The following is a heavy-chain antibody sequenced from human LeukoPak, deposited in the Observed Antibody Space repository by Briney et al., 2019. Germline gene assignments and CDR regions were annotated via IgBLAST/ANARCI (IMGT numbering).Heavy chain of an antibody. V-gene: IGHV1-8*01. D-gene: IGHD3-22*01. CDR2: MNPNSGNT. CDR1: GYTFTSYD. Sequence: GASVKVSCKASGYTFTSYDINWVRQATGQGLEWIGWMNPNSGNTGYAQKFQGRVTMTRNTSISTAYMELSSLRSEDTAVYYCARQYYDSSGYTNWFDPWGQGTLVTVSS. CDR3: ARQYYDSSGYTNWFDP. J-gene: IGHJ5*02.